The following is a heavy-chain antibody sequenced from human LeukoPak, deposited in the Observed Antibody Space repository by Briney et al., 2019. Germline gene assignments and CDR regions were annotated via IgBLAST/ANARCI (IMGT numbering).Heavy chain of an antibody. CDR2: ISSSGSTI. CDR1: GFTFSDYY. Sequence: GGSLRLSCAASGFTFSDYYISWIRQAPGKGLEWVSYISSSGSTIYYADSVKGRFTISRDNAKNSLYLQMNSLRAEDTAVYYCARDKRQAASGAVDYWGQGNLVTVSS. V-gene: IGHV3-11*01. D-gene: IGHD4-17*01. J-gene: IGHJ4*02. CDR3: ARDKRQAASGAVDY.